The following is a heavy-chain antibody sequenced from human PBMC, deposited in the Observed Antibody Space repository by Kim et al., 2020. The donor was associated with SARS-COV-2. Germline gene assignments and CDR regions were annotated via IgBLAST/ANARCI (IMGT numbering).Heavy chain of an antibody. D-gene: IGHD2-2*01. J-gene: IGHJ5*02. CDR2: INHSGST. CDR1: GGSFSGYY. CDR3: AREACSSTSCYFGWFDP. V-gene: IGHV4-34*01. Sequence: SETLSLTCAVYGGSFSGYYWSWIRQPPGKGLEWIGEINHSGSTNYNPSLKSRVTISVDTSKNQFSLKLSSVTAADTAVYYCAREACSSTSCYFGWFDPWG.